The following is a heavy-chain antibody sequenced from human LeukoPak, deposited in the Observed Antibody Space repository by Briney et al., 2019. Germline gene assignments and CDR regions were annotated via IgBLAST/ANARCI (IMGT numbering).Heavy chain of an antibody. CDR1: GFTFSSYA. Sequence: GGSLRLSCAASGFTFSSYAMTWVRQAPGKGPEWVSGISGSGGSTYYADSVKGRFTISRDNSKNTLYLQMNSLRAEDTAVFYCATHMTTVTASLDYWGQGTLVTVSS. CDR3: ATHMTTVTASLDY. D-gene: IGHD4-17*01. J-gene: IGHJ4*02. V-gene: IGHV3-23*01. CDR2: ISGSGGST.